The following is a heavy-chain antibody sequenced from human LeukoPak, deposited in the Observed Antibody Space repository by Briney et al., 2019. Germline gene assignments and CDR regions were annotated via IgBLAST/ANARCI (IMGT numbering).Heavy chain of an antibody. CDR3: ARGDAHAFDI. J-gene: IGHJ3*02. Sequence: GGSLRLSCAAPAFSFSAYSMNWVRQAPGKGLVWVSRINGDGSGTSYADSAKGRFTISRDNAKNTLYLQMNSLRAEDTAVYYCARGDAHAFDIWGQG. D-gene: IGHD2-2*01. V-gene: IGHV3-74*01. CDR2: INGDGSGT. CDR1: AFSFSAYS.